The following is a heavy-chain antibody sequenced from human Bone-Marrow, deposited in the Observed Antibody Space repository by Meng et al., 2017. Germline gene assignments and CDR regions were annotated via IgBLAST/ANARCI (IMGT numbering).Heavy chain of an antibody. Sequence: SLKISCTASGLTLGDYSMSWFRQAPGKGLEWVGFIRSKAYGGTTEYAASVKGRFTISRDDSKSIAYLQMNSLKTEDTAVYYCTLTYYYGSGSYNWGQGTLVTVSS. V-gene: IGHV3-49*03. D-gene: IGHD3-10*01. CDR2: IRSKAYGGTT. CDR1: GLTLGDYS. CDR3: TLTYYYGSGSYN. J-gene: IGHJ4*02.